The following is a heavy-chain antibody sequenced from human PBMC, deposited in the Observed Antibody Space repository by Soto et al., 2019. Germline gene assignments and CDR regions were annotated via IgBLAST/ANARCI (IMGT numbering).Heavy chain of an antibody. CDR1: GFTFNNYG. V-gene: IGHV3-30*18. CDR2: ISNAGSDK. J-gene: IGHJ3*01. D-gene: IGHD6-13*01. CDR3: AKDQGIAASHGID. Sequence: QVQLVESGGGVVQPGRSLRLSCAASGFTFNNYGMHWVRQAPGKELEWVAVISNAGSDKYYADSVKGRLTISRDNAKNTVYLQMNSLRAEDTAVYYCAKDQGIAASHGIDWGQGTMVSVSS.